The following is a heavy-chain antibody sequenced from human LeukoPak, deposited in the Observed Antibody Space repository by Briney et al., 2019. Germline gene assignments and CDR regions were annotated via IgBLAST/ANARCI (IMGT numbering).Heavy chain of an antibody. J-gene: IGHJ3*02. CDR1: GGTISSYS. CDR3: ARLPSAYSRGAFDI. CDR2: IYYSGST. Sequence: SETLSLTCTVSGGTISSYSWSWVRQPPGKGLEWIGYIYYSGSTNYNPSLKSRVTISVDTSKNQFSLKLSSVTAADTAVYYCARLPSAYSRGAFDIWGQGTMVTVSS. D-gene: IGHD5-18*01. V-gene: IGHV4-59*01.